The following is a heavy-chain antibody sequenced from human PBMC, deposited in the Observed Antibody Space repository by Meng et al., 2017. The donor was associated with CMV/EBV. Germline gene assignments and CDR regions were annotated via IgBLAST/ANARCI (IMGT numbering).Heavy chain of an antibody. CDR1: GGSISSGDYY. Sequence: QVQLQESGPGLVKPSQTLALTCTVSGGSISSGDYYWSLIRQPPGKGLEWIGYIYYSGSTYYNPSLKSRVTISVDTSKNQFSLNLSSVTAADTAVYYCARDNRRGGVDYWGQGTLVTVSS. D-gene: IGHD3-3*01. CDR2: IYYSGST. J-gene: IGHJ4*02. CDR3: ARDNRRGGVDY. V-gene: IGHV4-30-4*08.